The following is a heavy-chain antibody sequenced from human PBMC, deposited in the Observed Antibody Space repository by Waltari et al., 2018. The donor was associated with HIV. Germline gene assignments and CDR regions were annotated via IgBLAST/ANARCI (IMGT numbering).Heavy chain of an antibody. J-gene: IGHJ4*02. CDR2: ISRGSGTI. Sequence: EVQLAESGGGLVQPGGSLRLSCTASGFTFTTFSMDWVRLPPGKGLEWSSYISRGSGTIYYADSVKGRFTISRDNAKKSLYLQMNSLRDEDTAVYFCARHSTTSTHFFDYWGQGTLVTVSS. D-gene: IGHD2-2*01. V-gene: IGHV3-48*02. CDR3: ARHSTTSTHFFDY. CDR1: GFTFTTFS.